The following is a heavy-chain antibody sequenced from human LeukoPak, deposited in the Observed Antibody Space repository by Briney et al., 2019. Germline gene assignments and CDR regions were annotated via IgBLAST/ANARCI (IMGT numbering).Heavy chain of an antibody. Sequence: SETLSLTCTVSGGSISSSRYYWGWIRQPPGKGLECIWSIYYSGSTYYNPSLKRRVTISVDTSKNQFSLKLSSVTAADTAVYYCARAVRYYDFWSGYYTPPGYYYMDVWGKGTTVTVSS. CDR1: GGSISSSRYY. D-gene: IGHD3-3*01. V-gene: IGHV4-39*07. CDR2: IYYSGST. CDR3: ARAVRYYDFWSGYYTPPGYYYMDV. J-gene: IGHJ6*03.